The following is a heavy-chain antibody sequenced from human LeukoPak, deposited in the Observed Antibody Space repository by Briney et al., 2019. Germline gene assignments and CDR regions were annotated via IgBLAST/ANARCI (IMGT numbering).Heavy chain of an antibody. V-gene: IGHV3-30*04. CDR1: GFTFSSYA. CDR2: ISYDGSNK. D-gene: IGHD5-24*01. Sequence: GGSLRLSCAASGFTFSSYAMHWVRQAPGKGLEWVAVISYDGSNKYYADSVKGRFTISRDNSKNTLYLQMNSLRAEDTAVYYCAREERGPVDYWGQGTLVTASS. J-gene: IGHJ4*02. CDR3: AREERGPVDY.